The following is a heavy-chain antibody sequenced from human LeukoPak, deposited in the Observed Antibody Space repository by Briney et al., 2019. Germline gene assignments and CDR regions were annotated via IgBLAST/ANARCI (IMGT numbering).Heavy chain of an antibody. D-gene: IGHD6-19*01. CDR1: EFPVGSNY. CDR2: IYSGGST. J-gene: IGHJ4*02. V-gene: IGHV3-66*02. Sequence: GGSLRLSCAASEFPVGSNYMTWVRQAPGKGLEWVSLIYSGGSTYYADSVKGRFTISRDNSKNTLYLQMNSLRSEDTAVYYCAKDPWYEAVAGVWYCDYWGQGTLVTVAS. CDR3: AKDPWYEAVAGVWYCDY.